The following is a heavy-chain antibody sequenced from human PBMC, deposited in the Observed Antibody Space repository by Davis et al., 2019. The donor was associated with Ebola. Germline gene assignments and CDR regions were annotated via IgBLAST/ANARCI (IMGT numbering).Heavy chain of an antibody. Sequence: SVKVSCKASGGTFSSYTISWVRQASGQGLEWMGRIIPILGIANYAQKFQGRVTITADKSTSTAYMELSSLRSEDTAVYYCARPYYYGSGSYSRGYYYYGMDVWGQGTTVTVSS. CDR3: ARPYYYGSGSYSRGYYYYGMDV. J-gene: IGHJ6*02. V-gene: IGHV1-69*02. CDR2: IIPILGIA. D-gene: IGHD3-10*01. CDR1: GGTFSSYT.